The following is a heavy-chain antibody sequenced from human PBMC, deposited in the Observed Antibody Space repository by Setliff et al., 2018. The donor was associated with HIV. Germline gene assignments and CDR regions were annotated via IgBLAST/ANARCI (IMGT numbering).Heavy chain of an antibody. D-gene: IGHD3-3*01. V-gene: IGHV1-46*01. J-gene: IGHJ4*02. Sequence: ASVKVSCKASGYTFTSYYMHWVRRAPGQGLEWMGIINPSGGSTSYAQKFQGRVTMTRDTSTSTVYMELSSLRSEDTAVYYCARAAGGYDFWSGYRWGHFDYWGQGTLVTVSS. CDR2: INPSGGST. CDR3: ARAAGGYDFWSGYRWGHFDY. CDR1: GYTFTSYY.